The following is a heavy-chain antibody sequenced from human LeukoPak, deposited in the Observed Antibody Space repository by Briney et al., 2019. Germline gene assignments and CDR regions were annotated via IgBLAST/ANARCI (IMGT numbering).Heavy chain of an antibody. CDR3: ARELSAHCGGDCYSANGDAFAF. Sequence: GRSLRLSCVVSGFTLSTYGMHWVRQAPGKGLEWVGVLGYDGSNKYYTDSVKGRFTISRDDSKNTLYLQMNSLRAEDTALYYCARELSAHCGGDCYSANGDAFAFWGQGTMVSVSS. CDR1: GFTLSTYG. J-gene: IGHJ3*01. CDR2: LGYDGSNK. D-gene: IGHD2-21*02. V-gene: IGHV3-33*01.